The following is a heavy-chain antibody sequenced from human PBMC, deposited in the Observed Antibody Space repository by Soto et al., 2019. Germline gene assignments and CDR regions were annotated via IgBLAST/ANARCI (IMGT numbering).Heavy chain of an antibody. Sequence: PSETLSLTCTVSGGSISSYYWSWIRQPPGKGLEWIGYIYYSGSTNYNPSLKSRVTISVDTSKNQFSLNLSSVTTADTAVYYCVRAGGGWSFDIWGQGTLVTVSS. J-gene: IGHJ4*02. V-gene: IGHV4-59*01. CDR2: IYYSGST. D-gene: IGHD6-19*01. CDR3: VRAGGGWSFDI. CDR1: GGSISSYY.